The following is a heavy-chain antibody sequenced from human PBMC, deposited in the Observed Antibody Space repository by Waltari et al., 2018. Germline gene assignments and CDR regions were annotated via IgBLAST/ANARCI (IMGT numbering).Heavy chain of an antibody. V-gene: IGHV3-9*01. D-gene: IGHD3-10*01. J-gene: IGHJ4*02. Sequence: EVQLVESGGGLVQPGRSPRLSCAASGFTFDDYAMHWVRQAPGKGLEWVSGISWNSGSIGYADSVKGRFTISRDNAKNSLYLQMNSLRAEDTALYYCAKDYGSGSHLFDYWGQGTLVTVSS. CDR3: AKDYGSGSHLFDY. CDR2: ISWNSGSI. CDR1: GFTFDDYA.